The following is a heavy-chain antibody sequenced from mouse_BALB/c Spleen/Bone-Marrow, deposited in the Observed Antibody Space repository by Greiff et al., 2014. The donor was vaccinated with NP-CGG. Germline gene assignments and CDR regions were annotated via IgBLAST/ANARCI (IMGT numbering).Heavy chain of an antibody. D-gene: IGHD1-2*01. CDR2: INPGSGGT. V-gene: IGHV1-54*01. J-gene: IGHJ4*01. CDR1: GYAFTNYL. Sequence: VQLQQSGAELVRPGTSVKVSCKASGYAFTNYLIEWVKQRPGQDLEWIGVINPGSGGTNYNEKFKGKATLTADKSSSTAYMQLSSLTSDDSAVYFCARRITTARAMDYWGQGTSVTVSS. CDR3: ARRITTARAMDY.